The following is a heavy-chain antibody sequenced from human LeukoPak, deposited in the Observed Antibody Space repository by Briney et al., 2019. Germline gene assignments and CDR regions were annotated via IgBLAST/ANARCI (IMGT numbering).Heavy chain of an antibody. CDR2: IYSGGST. V-gene: IGHV3-53*05. J-gene: IGHJ4*02. Sequence: PGGSLRLSCAASGFTVSSNYMSWVRQAPGKGLEWVSVIYSGGSTYYADSVKGRFTISRDNAKNSLYLQMNSLRAEDTALYYCARAGTGYFDYWGQGTLVTVSS. D-gene: IGHD6-19*01. CDR1: GFTVSSNY. CDR3: ARAGTGYFDY.